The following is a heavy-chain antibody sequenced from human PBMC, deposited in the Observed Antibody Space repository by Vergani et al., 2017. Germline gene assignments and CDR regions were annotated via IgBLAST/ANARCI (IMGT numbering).Heavy chain of an antibody. CDR2: IRSSSSYI. V-gene: IGHV3-21*01. CDR1: GFTFSSYS. J-gene: IGHJ4*02. Sequence: EVQLVESGGGLVKPGGSLRLSCAASGFTFSSYSMNWVRQAPGKGLEWVSSIRSSSSYIYYADSVKGRFTISRDNAKNSLYLQMNSLRAEDTAVYYCAGDKNGSYGGFDYWGQGTLVTVSS. CDR3: AGDKNGSYGGFDY. D-gene: IGHD1-26*01.